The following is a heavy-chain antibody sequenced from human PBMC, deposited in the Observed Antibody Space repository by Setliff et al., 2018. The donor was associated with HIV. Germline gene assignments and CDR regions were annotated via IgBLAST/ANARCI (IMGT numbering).Heavy chain of an antibody. CDR3: TTKPPAADFQH. D-gene: IGHD2-2*01. V-gene: IGHV3-15*07. CDR1: GFTFSNAW. Sequence: PGGSLRLSCAASGFTFSNAWMNWVRQAPGKGLEWVGRIKSKTDGGATDYAAPVKGRFTISREDSKNTLYLQMNSLKTEDTAIYYCTTKPPAADFQHWGQGTLVTVSS. CDR2: IKSKTDGGAT. J-gene: IGHJ1*01.